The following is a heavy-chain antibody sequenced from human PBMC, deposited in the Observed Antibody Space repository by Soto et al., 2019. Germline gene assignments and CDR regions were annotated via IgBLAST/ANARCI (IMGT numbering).Heavy chain of an antibody. V-gene: IGHV1-3*01. CDR3: ARDQVGTMVRGVIKGMDV. J-gene: IGHJ6*04. Sequence: ASVKVSCKASGGTFSSYTISWVRQAPGQGLEWMGRINAGNGNTKYSQKFQGRVTITRDTSASTAYMELSSLRSEDTAVYYCARDQVGTMVRGVIKGMDVWGKGTTVTVSS. CDR1: GGTFSSYT. CDR2: INAGNGNT. D-gene: IGHD3-10*01.